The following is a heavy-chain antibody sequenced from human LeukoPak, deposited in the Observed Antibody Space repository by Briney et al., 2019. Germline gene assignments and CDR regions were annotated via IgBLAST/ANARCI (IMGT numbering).Heavy chain of an antibody. CDR1: GFTFSTYW. CDR2: INNDGSIT. J-gene: IGHJ4*02. D-gene: IGHD6-19*01. CDR3: ARSTGWGFDY. V-gene: IGHV3-74*01. Sequence: PGGSLRLSCAASGFTFSTYWMHWVRQAPGKGLVWVSRINNDGSITNYVDSVKGRFTISRDNAKNTLYLQMNSLKAEDTAVYYCARSTGWGFDYWGQGTPVTVSS.